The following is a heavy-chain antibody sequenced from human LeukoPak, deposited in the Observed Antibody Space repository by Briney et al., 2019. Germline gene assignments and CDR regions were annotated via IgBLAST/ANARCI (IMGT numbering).Heavy chain of an antibody. Sequence: GGSLRLSCAASGFTFSDYYMSWIRQAPGKGLEWVSYISSSGSTIYYADSVKGRFTISRDNAKNSLYLQMNSLRAEDTAVYYCAGVLPWSDYYFDYWGQGTLVTVSS. D-gene: IGHD3-3*01. CDR3: AGVLPWSDYYFDY. V-gene: IGHV3-11*01. J-gene: IGHJ4*02. CDR2: ISSSGSTI. CDR1: GFTFSDYY.